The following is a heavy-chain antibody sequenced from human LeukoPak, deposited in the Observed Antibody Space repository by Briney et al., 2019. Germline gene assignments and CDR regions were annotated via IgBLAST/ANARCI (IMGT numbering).Heavy chain of an antibody. V-gene: IGHV3-23*01. D-gene: IGHD3-22*01. CDR1: GFTFSSYA. Sequence: GGSLRLSCAASGFTFSSYAMSWVRQAPGKGLEWVSATSGSGGSTYYADSVKGRFTISRDNSKNTLYLQMNSLRAEDTAVYYCAWGYYDSSGYLHFDYWGQGTLVTVSS. CDR2: TSGSGGST. CDR3: AWGYYDSSGYLHFDY. J-gene: IGHJ4*02.